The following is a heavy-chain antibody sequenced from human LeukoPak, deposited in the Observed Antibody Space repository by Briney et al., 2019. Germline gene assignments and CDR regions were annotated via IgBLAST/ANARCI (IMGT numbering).Heavy chain of an antibody. CDR3: ARSAEGGAGFHYYGMDV. V-gene: IGHV4-59*01. Sequence: PSQTLSLTCTVSGGSISNYYWSWIRQPPGKGLEWIGYIYYSGSSKYNPSLKSRVTISVDTSKNQFSLRLSSVTAADTAVYYCARSAEGGAGFHYYGMDVWGQGTTVTVSS. D-gene: IGHD2-21*01. J-gene: IGHJ6*02. CDR2: IYYSGSS. CDR1: GGSISNYY.